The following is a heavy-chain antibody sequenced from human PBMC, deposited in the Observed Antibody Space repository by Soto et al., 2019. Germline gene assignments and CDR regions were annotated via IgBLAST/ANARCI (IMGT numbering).Heavy chain of an antibody. D-gene: IGHD6-13*01. CDR1: GFTFSSYA. V-gene: IGHV3-23*01. CDR2: ISGSGDST. Sequence: RSLRLSCAASGFTFSSYAMSWVRQAPGKGLEWVSVISGSGDSTYYADSVRGRFTISRDNSKNTLYLQMNSLRAEDTAVYYCAKDRDGAAAGPTKFYGMDVWGQGTTVTVSS. J-gene: IGHJ6*02. CDR3: AKDRDGAAAGPTKFYGMDV.